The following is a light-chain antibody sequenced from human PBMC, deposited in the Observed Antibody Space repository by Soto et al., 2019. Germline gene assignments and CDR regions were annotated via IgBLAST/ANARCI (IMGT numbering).Light chain of an antibody. Sequence: EIVMTHSPATLSVSPCERAALYFSASQSVSSNLAWYQQKPGQAPRLLIYGASTRATGIPARFSGSGSGTEFTLTISSLQSEDFAVYYCQQYNNWPPWTFGQGTKVDIK. V-gene: IGKV3-15*01. CDR1: QSVSSN. CDR3: QQYNNWPPWT. CDR2: GAS. J-gene: IGKJ1*01.